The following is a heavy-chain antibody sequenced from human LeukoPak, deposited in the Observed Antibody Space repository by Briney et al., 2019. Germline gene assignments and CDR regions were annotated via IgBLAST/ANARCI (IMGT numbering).Heavy chain of an antibody. CDR3: ARQYQLLHDAFDI. CDR2: ISYDGSNK. J-gene: IGHJ3*02. Sequence: GGSLRLSCAASGFTFSSYAMHWVRQAPGKGLEWVAVISYDGSNKYYADSVKGRFTISRDNSKNTLYPQMNSLRAEDTAVYYCARQYQLLHDAFDIWGQGTMVTVSS. D-gene: IGHD2-2*01. CDR1: GFTFSSYA. V-gene: IGHV3-30-3*01.